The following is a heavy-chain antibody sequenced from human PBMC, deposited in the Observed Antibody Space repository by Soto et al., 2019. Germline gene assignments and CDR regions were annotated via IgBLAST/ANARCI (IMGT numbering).Heavy chain of an antibody. J-gene: IGHJ6*02. V-gene: IGHV3-30*18. Sequence: GGSLRLSCAASGFTFSMYGMHWVRQAPGKGLEWVAVITYDGSNKYYADSVKGRFTISRDNSKNTLYLQMNSLRAEDTAVYYCAKDGNYYYYGMDVWGQGTTVTVSS. CDR3: AKDGNYYYYGMDV. CDR2: ITYDGSNK. CDR1: GFTFSMYG.